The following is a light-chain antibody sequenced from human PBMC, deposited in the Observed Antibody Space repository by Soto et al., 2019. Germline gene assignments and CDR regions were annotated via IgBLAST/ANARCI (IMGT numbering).Light chain of an antibody. CDR3: AAWDDSLSGVV. J-gene: IGLJ7*01. CDR2: RNN. Sequence: QSVLTQPPSASGTPGQRVTIPCSGSSSNIGSNYVYWYQQLPGTATKLLISRNNQRPSGVPDRLSGSKSGTSASLAISGLRSEDEADYYCAAWDDSLSGVVFGGGTQLTVL. V-gene: IGLV1-47*01. CDR1: SSNIGSNY.